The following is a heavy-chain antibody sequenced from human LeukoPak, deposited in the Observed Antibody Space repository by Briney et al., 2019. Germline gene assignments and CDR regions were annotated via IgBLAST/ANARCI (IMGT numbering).Heavy chain of an antibody. D-gene: IGHD1-20*01. V-gene: IGHV4-38-2*02. J-gene: IGHJ5*02. CDR2: IYHSGGST. CDR3: ARDHTTLTGHIQYFDP. CDR1: NYPITFSYY. Sequence: SETLSLICTVSNYPITFSYYWGWIRQSPGKGLEWIGSIYHSGGSTFYNPSLESRLTMSVDTSKNQISLQMRSVTAEDTAVYYCARDHTTLTGHIQYFDPWGRGTLVTVSS.